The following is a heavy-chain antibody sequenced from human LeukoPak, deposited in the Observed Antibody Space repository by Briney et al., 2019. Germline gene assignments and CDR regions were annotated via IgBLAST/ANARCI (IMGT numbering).Heavy chain of an antibody. V-gene: IGHV3-30-3*01. D-gene: IGHD2-2*02. J-gene: IGHJ4*02. CDR1: GFTFSSYA. CDR2: ISYDGSNK. CDR3: ARGSGYCSSTSCYTPLDY. Sequence: PGGSLRLSCAASGFTFSSYAMHWVRQAPGKGLEWVAVISYDGSNKYYADSVKGRFTISRDNSKNMLYLQMNSLRAEDTAVYYCARGSGYCSSTSCYTPLDYWGQGTLVTVSS.